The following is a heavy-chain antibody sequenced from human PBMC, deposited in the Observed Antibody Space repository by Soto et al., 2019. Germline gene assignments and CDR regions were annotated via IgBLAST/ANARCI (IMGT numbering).Heavy chain of an antibody. CDR3: ARDVIPLTTDWYFDL. V-gene: IGHV4-30-4*01. D-gene: IGHD4-17*01. CDR1: GGSISGGVGGLYY. Sequence: QLQLRESGPGLVKPSETLSLTCTVSGGSISGGVGGLYYWSWIRQPPGKGLEWIGYIYDSGSTYYTPSLKRRVTISVDTSKNQFSLRLSSVTAADAAVYYCARDVIPLTTDWYFDLWGRGTLVTVSS. J-gene: IGHJ2*01. CDR2: IYDSGST.